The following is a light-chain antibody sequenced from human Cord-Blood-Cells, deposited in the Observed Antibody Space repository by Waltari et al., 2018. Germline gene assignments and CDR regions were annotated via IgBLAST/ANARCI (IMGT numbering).Light chain of an antibody. CDR3: SSYTGSSAWV. V-gene: IGLV2-18*02. CDR2: EVS. J-gene: IGLJ2*01. Sequence: QSALTQPPSVSGSPGQSVTISCTGTSSDVGSYNRVSWYQQPPGTAPKLMIYEVSNRHSGVPERFSGSKSGNTASLTISGLQAEDEADYYCSSYTGSSAWVFGGGTKLTVL. CDR1: SSDVGSYNR.